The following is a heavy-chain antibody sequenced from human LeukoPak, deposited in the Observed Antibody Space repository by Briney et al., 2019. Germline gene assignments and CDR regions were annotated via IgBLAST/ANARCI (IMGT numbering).Heavy chain of an antibody. D-gene: IGHD6-6*01. CDR1: GGSISSYY. CDR3: ARGVLHFDY. CDR2: IYYSGST. V-gene: IGHV4-59*01. J-gene: IGHJ4*02. Sequence: SETLSLTCTVSGGSISSYYWSWIRHPPGEGLEWIGYIYYSGSTNYNPSLKSRVTISVDTSKNQFSLKLSSVTAADTAVYYCARGVLHFDYWGQGTLVTVSS.